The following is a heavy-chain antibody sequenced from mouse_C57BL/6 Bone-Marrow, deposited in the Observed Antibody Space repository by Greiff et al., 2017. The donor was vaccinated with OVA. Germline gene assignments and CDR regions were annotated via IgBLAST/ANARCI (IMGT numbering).Heavy chain of an antibody. V-gene: IGHV1-69*01. Sequence: VQLQQPGAELVMPGASVKLSCKASGYTFTSYWMHWVKQRPGQGLEWIGEIDPSDSYTNYNQKFKGKSTLTVDKSSSTAYMQLSSLTSEDSAVYYCARGLRRDYWGQGTTLTVSS. J-gene: IGHJ2*01. D-gene: IGHD2-4*01. CDR1: GYTFTSYW. CDR2: IDPSDSYT. CDR3: ARGLRRDY.